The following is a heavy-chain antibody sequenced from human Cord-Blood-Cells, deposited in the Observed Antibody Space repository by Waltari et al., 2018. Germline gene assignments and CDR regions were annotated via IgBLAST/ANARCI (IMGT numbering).Heavy chain of an antibody. CDR3: ARDRGAARPGAFDI. V-gene: IGHV3-53*01. CDR1: GFTVSSNY. D-gene: IGHD6-6*01. J-gene: IGHJ3*02. Sequence: EVQLVESGGGLIQPGGSLRLSCAASGFTVSSNYMSWVRQAPGKGLEWVSVIYSGGRTYYADSVKGRFTSSRDNSKNTLYLQMNSLRAEDTAVYYCARDRGAARPGAFDIWGQGTMVTVSS. CDR2: IYSGGRT.